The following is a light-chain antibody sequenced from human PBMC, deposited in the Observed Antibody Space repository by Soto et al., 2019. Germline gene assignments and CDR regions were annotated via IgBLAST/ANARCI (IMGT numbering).Light chain of an antibody. CDR1: QSVTRSF. J-gene: IGKJ3*01. CDR2: GAS. Sequence: EIVLTQSPGTLSLSPGERVTLSCRASQSVTRSFLAWYQQKPGQAPRLLIYGASSMATGNPDRFSGRGSGTGFTLTMSRLEPEDFAVYYCHQYGSSPQAFGPGTKVDIK. V-gene: IGKV3-20*01. CDR3: HQYGSSPQA.